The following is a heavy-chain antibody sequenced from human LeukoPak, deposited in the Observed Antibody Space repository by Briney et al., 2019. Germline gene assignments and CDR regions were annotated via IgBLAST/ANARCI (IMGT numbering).Heavy chain of an antibody. CDR1: GYSISGGYY. CDR3: ARVGWSAHFDY. J-gene: IGHJ4*02. V-gene: IGHV4-38-2*02. D-gene: IGHD3-3*01. CDR2: IYHSGST. Sequence: SETLSLTCTVSGYSISGGYYWGWIRQPPGKGLEWIGSIYHSGSTYYNPSLKSRVTISVDTSKNQFSLKLSSVTAADTAVYYCARVGWSAHFDYWGQGTLVTVSS.